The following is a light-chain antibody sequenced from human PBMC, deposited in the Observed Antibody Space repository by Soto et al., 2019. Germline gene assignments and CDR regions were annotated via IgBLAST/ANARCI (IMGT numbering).Light chain of an antibody. J-gene: IGLJ1*01. V-gene: IGLV1-40*01. CDR1: SSNIGANSD. CDR2: GNS. Sequence: QSVLTQPPSVSGAPGQRVTISCTGSSSNIGANSDVHWYQQLAGAAPKLLIYGNSNRPSGVSDRFSGSKSGTSASLAITGLQAEDEADYYCMIWHNSAYVFGAGTKVTVL. CDR3: MIWHNSAYV.